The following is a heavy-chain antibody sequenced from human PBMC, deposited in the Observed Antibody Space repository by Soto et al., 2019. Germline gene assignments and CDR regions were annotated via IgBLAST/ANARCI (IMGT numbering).Heavy chain of an antibody. CDR1: VFPFSSYG. V-gene: IGHV3-33*01. CDR2: IWYDGRNK. J-gene: IGHJ4*02. CDR3: ARDGRIAAAGPYFDY. D-gene: IGHD6-13*01. Sequence: QAQLVESGGGVVQPGRSLRLSCSASVFPFSSYGMHWVRKATGKGLEWGAVIWYDGRNKDYADSVKGRFTISRDNSKNTLYLQMNSVRAEAMAVYYCARDGRIAAAGPYFDYWGQGTLVTVSS.